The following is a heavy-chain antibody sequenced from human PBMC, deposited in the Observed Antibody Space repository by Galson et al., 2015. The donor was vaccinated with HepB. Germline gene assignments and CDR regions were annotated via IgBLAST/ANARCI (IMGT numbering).Heavy chain of an antibody. CDR2: IIPILGTA. Sequence: SVKVSCKASGGTFSGYAISWVRQAPGQGLEWMGGIIPILGTAYYAQKFQGRVTITADEFTSTSYMELGSLRSEDTAVYYCAREVTHYDILTGEFDYWGQGTLVTVSS. J-gene: IGHJ4*02. CDR3: AREVTHYDILTGEFDY. D-gene: IGHD3-9*01. V-gene: IGHV1-69*13. CDR1: GGTFSGYA.